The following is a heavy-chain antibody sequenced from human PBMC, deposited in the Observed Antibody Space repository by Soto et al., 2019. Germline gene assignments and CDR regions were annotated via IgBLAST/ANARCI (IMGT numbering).Heavy chain of an antibody. D-gene: IGHD1-26*01. V-gene: IGHV3-74*01. CDR1: GFTFTSYW. J-gene: IGHJ4*02. CDR2: SSPDGSDT. Sequence: PGGSLRLSCVVSGFTFTSYWMHWVRQTPGKGLVWVSRSSPDGSDTNYADSVKGRFTISRDNAKNTVYLQMNSLRAEDAAVYFCARGVGGSFYLDSWGQGSLVTVSS. CDR3: ARGVGGSFYLDS.